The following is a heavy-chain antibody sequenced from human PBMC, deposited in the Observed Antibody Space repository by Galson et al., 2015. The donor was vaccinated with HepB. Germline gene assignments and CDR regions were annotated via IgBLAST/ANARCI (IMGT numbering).Heavy chain of an antibody. D-gene: IGHD3-10*01. V-gene: IGHV3-48*03. Sequence: SLRLSCAASGFTFSSYEMNWVRQAPGKGLEWVSYIGGSGSPIFYADSVKGRFTISRGNAKNSLYLQMSSLRAEDTAVYYCAREGVTLVRGVTLAAADDAFDVWGQGTMVIVSS. CDR1: GFTFSSYE. CDR2: IGGSGSPI. CDR3: AREGVTLVRGVTLAAADDAFDV. J-gene: IGHJ3*01.